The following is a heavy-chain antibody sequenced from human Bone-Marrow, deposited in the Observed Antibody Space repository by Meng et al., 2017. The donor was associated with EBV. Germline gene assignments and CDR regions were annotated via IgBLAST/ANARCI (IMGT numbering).Heavy chain of an antibody. J-gene: IGHJ4*02. CDR3: VIILWRGTSSLLYFDS. Sequence: VPLGYSWSRVKHPGASSKLFCSASGYICATHGVSWVRQATGQGLEWLGWMNPSTASTGYPQKFHGRTTMTNTTCICTSYMVLSSLRSEDTAVYYCVIILWRGTSSLLYFDSWGQGTLVTVSS. V-gene: IGHV1-8*01. CDR1: GYICATHG. CDR2: MNPSTAST. D-gene: IGHD2-21*01.